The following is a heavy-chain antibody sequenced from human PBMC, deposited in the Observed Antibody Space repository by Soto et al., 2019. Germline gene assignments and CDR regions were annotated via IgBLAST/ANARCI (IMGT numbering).Heavy chain of an antibody. CDR3: AKAAHIAVAQYYFDY. J-gene: IGHJ4*02. Sequence: PGGSLRLSCAASGFTFDDYAMHWVRQAPGKGLEWVSGISWNSGSIGYADSVKGRFTISRDNAKNSLYLQMNSLRAEDTALYYCAKAAHIAVAQYYFDYWGQGTLVTVSS. CDR1: GFTFDDYA. D-gene: IGHD6-19*01. CDR2: ISWNSGSI. V-gene: IGHV3-9*01.